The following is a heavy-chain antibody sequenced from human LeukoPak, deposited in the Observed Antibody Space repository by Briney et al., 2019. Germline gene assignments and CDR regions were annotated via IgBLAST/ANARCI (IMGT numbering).Heavy chain of an antibody. Sequence: PSETLSLTCAVYGGSFSGYYWSWIRQPPGKGLEWIGEINHSGSTNCNPSLKSRVTISVDTSKNQFSLKLSSVTAADTAVYYCARVPSWGALDYWGQGTLVTVSS. CDR3: ARVPSWGALDY. CDR2: INHSGST. J-gene: IGHJ4*02. D-gene: IGHD3-16*01. V-gene: IGHV4-34*01. CDR1: GGSFSGYY.